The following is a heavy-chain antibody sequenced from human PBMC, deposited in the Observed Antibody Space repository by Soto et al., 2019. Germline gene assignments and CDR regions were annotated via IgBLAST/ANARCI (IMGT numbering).Heavy chain of an antibody. J-gene: IGHJ3*02. CDR2: INPNSGGT. CDR1: GYTFTGYY. D-gene: IGHD3-22*01. V-gene: IGHV1-2*04. Sequence: GASVKVSCKASGYTFTGYYMHWVRQAPGQGLEWMGWINPNSGGTNYAQKFQGWVTMTRDTSISTAYMEQSRLRSDDTAVYYCARGTRGGYYDSSGAPNAFDIWGQGTMVTVSS. CDR3: ARGTRGGYYDSSGAPNAFDI.